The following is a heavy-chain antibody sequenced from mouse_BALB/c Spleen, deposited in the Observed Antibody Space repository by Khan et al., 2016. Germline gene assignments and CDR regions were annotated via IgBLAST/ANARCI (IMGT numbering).Heavy chain of an antibody. Sequence: EVELVESGGGLVQPGGSLKLSCAASGFTFSSYGMSWVRQTPDKRLELVATINSNGGSTYYPASVKGRFTLSSDNAQNNLYLQMSSLKSEDTAMYYCARMARTRNWGRGTTLTFSS. CDR3: ARMARTRN. CDR2: INSNGGST. CDR1: GFTFSSYG. V-gene: IGHV5-6-3*01. J-gene: IGHJ2*01.